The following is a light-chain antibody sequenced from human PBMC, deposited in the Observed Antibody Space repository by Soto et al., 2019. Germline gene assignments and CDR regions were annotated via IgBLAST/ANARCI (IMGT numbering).Light chain of an antibody. Sequence: QSALTQPASVSGSPGQSITISCTGTSSDVGGYDFVSWYQQYPGKAPKLMIYAVSDRPSGVSNRFSGSKSGNTASLTISGLQAEDEADYFCNSYTGSHGVVFGGGTKLTVL. CDR2: AVS. CDR3: NSYTGSHGVV. J-gene: IGLJ2*01. V-gene: IGLV2-14*03. CDR1: SSDVGGYDF.